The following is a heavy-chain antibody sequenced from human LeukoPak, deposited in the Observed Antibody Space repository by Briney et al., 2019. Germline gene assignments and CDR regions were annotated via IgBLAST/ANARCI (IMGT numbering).Heavy chain of an antibody. CDR1: GYTFTSYG. D-gene: IGHD1-26*01. Sequence: ASVKVSCKASGYTFTSYGITWVRQAPGQGLEWMGWISAYNGNTNYTQKLQGRVTMTTDTSTSTAYMELRSLRSDDTAVYYCARAWYSGNYPVDYWGQGTLVIVSS. CDR3: ARAWYSGNYPVDY. CDR2: ISAYNGNT. V-gene: IGHV1-18*01. J-gene: IGHJ4*02.